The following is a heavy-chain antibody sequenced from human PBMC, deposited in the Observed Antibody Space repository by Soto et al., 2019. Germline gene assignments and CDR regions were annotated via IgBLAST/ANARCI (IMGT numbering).Heavy chain of an antibody. V-gene: IGHV1-69*01. CDR2: IIPIFGIG. CDR3: ARSAISLFGVVSIPPHDYSEMEV. D-gene: IGHD3-3*01. Sequence: QVQLVQSGAEVKKPGSSVKVSCKASGGTFNRYAISWVRQAPGQGLEWMGGIIPIFGIGNDAQRFQGRVTITVDESTGTAYMELSSLKSEDTGVYYCARSAISLFGVVSIPPHDYSEMEVWGQWTTVTVSS. CDR1: GGTFNRYA. J-gene: IGHJ6*02.